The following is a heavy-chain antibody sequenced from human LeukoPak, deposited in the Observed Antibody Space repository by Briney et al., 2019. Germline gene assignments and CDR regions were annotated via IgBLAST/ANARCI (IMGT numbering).Heavy chain of an antibody. CDR1: GFTFRSYW. J-gene: IGHJ4*02. Sequence: GGSLRLSCAASGFTFRSYWMSWVRQAPGKGLEWVSAISGSGGSTYYADSVKGRFTISRDNSKNTLYLQMNSLRVEDTAVYYCAKDRGIISDYWGQGTLVTVSS. V-gene: IGHV3-23*01. CDR2: ISGSGGST. D-gene: IGHD3-10*01. CDR3: AKDRGIISDY.